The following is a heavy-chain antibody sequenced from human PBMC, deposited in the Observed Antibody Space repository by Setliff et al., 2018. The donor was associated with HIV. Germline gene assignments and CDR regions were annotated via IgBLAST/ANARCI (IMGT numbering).Heavy chain of an antibody. Sequence: VKVSCKASGGPFGSYAIHWVRQAPGQGLEWMGGIIPILGIANYAQKFQGRVTITADKSTSTAYMELSSLRSEDTAVYYCARDLTTRGNYWGRGTLVTVSS. CDR1: GGPFGSYA. D-gene: IGHD4-17*01. CDR2: IIPILGIA. CDR3: ARDLTTRGNY. J-gene: IGHJ4*02. V-gene: IGHV1-69*10.